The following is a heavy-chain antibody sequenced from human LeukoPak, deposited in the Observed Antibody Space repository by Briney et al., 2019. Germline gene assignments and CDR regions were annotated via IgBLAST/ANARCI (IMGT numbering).Heavy chain of an antibody. CDR1: GFTFTKYW. Sequence: GSLRLSCAASGFTFTKYWMTWVRQAPGKGLEWVGNIKQDGSDKNYMDSVKGRFTISRDNTKNSVYLQMSSLRAEDTAVYYCAKEKVVPAAIDFDYWGQGTLVTVSS. CDR2: IKQDGSDK. J-gene: IGHJ4*02. V-gene: IGHV3-7*01. CDR3: AKEKVVPAAIDFDY. D-gene: IGHD2-2*02.